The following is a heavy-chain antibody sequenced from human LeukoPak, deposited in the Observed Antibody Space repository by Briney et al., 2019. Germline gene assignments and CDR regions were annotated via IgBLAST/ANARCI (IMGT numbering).Heavy chain of an antibody. CDR3: ARASFNVVFGNWFDP. CDR2: VYYSGST. J-gene: IGHJ5*02. CDR1: SGSIGSSSNY. V-gene: IGHV4-39*01. D-gene: IGHD2-8*01. Sequence: PSETLSLTCTVSSGSIGSSSNYWGWSRQAPGKGLEWIGNVYYSGSTFYNPSLKSRVTISVDTSKNQFSLKLRSVTAADTAIYYCARASFNVVFGNWFDPWGQGTLVTVSS.